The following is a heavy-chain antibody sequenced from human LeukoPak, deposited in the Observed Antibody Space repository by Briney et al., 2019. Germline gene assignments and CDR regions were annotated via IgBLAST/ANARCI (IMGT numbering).Heavy chain of an antibody. D-gene: IGHD7-27*01. CDR2: INNDGSDT. J-gene: IGHJ4*02. CDR1: GFTFRNHW. V-gene: IGHV3-74*01. CDR3: ARNNWGIDY. Sequence: GGSLRLSCAASGFTFRNHWRHWVRQAPGKGLVWGAGINNDGSDTSQAESVGGGFTISRDNAKDTLYRQMKSRIVRKRALYYCARNNWGIDYWGQGTLVAVSS.